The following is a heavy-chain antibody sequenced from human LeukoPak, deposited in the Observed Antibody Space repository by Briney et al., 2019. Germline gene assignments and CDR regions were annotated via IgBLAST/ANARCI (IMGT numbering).Heavy chain of an antibody. D-gene: IGHD4-23*01. CDR1: GYSFTGYY. J-gene: IGHJ4*02. CDR2: LNPSSGGS. CDR3: ARGTPADY. Sequence: ASVKVSCKASGYSFTGYYIHWVRQAPGQGLEWVGWLNPSSGGSHYAQKFQVRVTMTRDTSISTAYMELSRLTSDDTAVYYCARGTPADYWGQGTLLTVSS. V-gene: IGHV1-2*02.